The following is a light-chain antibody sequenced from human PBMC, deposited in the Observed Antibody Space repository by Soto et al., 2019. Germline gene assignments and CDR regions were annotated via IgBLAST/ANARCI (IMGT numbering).Light chain of an antibody. CDR1: SSNIGSNT. CDR2: SNN. V-gene: IGLV1-44*01. J-gene: IGLJ1*01. CDR3: AAWDDSLNYV. Sequence: QSALTQPPSASGIPGQRVTISRSGSSSNIGSNTVNWYQQLPGTAPKLLIYSNNQRPSGVPDRFSGSKSGTSASLAISGLQSEDEADYYCAAWDDSLNYVFGTGTKVTVL.